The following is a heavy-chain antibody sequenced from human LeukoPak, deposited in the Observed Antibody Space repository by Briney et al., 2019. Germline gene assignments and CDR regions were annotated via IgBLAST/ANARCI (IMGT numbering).Heavy chain of an antibody. D-gene: IGHD1-26*01. CDR1: GFTFSGYG. J-gene: IGHJ4*02. CDR3: AKLPLVGTFFDY. Sequence: GGSLRLSCAASGFTFSGYGMTWVHQAPGRGLEWVSTIVSSDTYYGDSVKGRFTISRDNSKNTVYLQMNSLRVEDTAVYYCAKLPLVGTFFDYWGQGTLVTVSS. V-gene: IGHV3-23*01. CDR2: IVSSDT.